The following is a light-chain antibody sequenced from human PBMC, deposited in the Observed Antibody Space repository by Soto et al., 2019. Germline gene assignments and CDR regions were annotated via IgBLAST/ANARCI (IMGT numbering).Light chain of an antibody. CDR1: SSNIGAGYD. V-gene: IGLV1-40*01. Sequence: LTQPPSMSGAPGQRVTISCTGSSSNIGAGYDVHWYQLLPGTAPKLLIYGNTNRPSGVPDRFSGSKSGTSASLAITGLRAEDEADYYCQSHDSSLNSWVFGGGTKLTVL. CDR2: GNT. CDR3: QSHDSSLNSWV. J-gene: IGLJ3*02.